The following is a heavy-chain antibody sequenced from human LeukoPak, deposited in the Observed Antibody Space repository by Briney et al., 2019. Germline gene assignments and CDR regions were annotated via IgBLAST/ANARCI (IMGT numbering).Heavy chain of an antibody. Sequence: PGGSLRLSCAASGFTFSSYSMNWVRQAPGKGLEWVSSISSSSSYIYYADSVKGRFTISRDNAKNSLYLQMNSLRAEDTAVYCCARDRIVGATSAFDIWGQGTMVTVSS. CDR3: ARDRIVGATSAFDI. CDR2: ISSSSSYI. D-gene: IGHD1-26*01. V-gene: IGHV3-21*01. J-gene: IGHJ3*02. CDR1: GFTFSSYS.